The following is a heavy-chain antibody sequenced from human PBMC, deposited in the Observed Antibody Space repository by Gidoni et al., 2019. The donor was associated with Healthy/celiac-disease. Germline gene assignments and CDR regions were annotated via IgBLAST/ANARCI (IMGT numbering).Heavy chain of an antibody. CDR1: GFTFSSYA. CDR2: IMGGVVCP. V-gene: IGHV3-23*01. J-gene: IGHJ5*02. D-gene: IGHD2-15*01. Sequence: EVQLLESGGGVVQPGGSLRLSCAASGFTFSSYAMSWVRQAPGKGLEWVPLIMGGVVCPSSAASLKGGSTTPRANPKTPLFFQLTTLGPEAPALYSCAKLLASGVGTPASWGQGTLFPASS. CDR3: AKLLASGVGTPAS.